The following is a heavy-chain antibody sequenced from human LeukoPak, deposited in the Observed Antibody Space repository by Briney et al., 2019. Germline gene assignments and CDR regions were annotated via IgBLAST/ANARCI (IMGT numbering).Heavy chain of an antibody. D-gene: IGHD3-22*01. Sequence: GASVKVSCKASGYTFTSYGITWVRQAPGQGLEWMGWISGDNGNTYYAQKLQGRVTMTTDTSTSTAYMELRSLRSDDTAVYYCARDCDRSGYYCYWSQGTLVTASS. CDR1: GYTFTSYG. V-gene: IGHV1-18*01. CDR3: ARDCDRSGYYCY. J-gene: IGHJ4*02. CDR2: ISGDNGNT.